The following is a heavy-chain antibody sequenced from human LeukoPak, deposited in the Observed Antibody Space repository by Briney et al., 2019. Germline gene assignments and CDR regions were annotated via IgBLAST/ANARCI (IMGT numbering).Heavy chain of an antibody. CDR2: ISGSGSST. Sequence: PGGSLRLSCAASGFTFSSYAMSWVRQAPGKGLEWVSAISGSGSSTYSADSVKGRFTISRDNSKNTLYLQMNSLRAEGTAVYYCAKDQVRFFPVGMDVWGQGTTVTVSS. CDR1: GFTFSSYA. V-gene: IGHV3-23*01. D-gene: IGHD3-3*01. CDR3: AKDQVRFFPVGMDV. J-gene: IGHJ6*02.